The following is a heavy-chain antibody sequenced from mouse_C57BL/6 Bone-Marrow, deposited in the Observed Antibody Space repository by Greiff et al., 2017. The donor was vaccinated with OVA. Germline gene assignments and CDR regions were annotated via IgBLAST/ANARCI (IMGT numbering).Heavy chain of an antibody. CDR2: IHPNSGGT. CDR1: GYTFTSYW. D-gene: IGHD2-5*01. CDR3: ARGSFYYSSYVGWYFDV. J-gene: IGHJ1*03. Sequence: QVQLQQPGAELVKPGASVKLSCKSSGYTFTSYWMHWVKQRPGQGLEWIGMIHPNSGGTNYYEKFKSKATLTVDKSSSTTYMQLSSLTSEDSAVYYCARGSFYYSSYVGWYFDVWGTGTTVTVSS. V-gene: IGHV1-64*01.